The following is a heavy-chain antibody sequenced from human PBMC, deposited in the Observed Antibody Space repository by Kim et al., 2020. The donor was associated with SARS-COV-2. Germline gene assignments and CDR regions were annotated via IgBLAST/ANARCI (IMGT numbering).Heavy chain of an antibody. D-gene: IGHD1-26*01. J-gene: IGHJ4*02. CDR2: SYI. Sequence: SYIYYADSPKGRFTISRDSAKNSLFLQMNSLRAEDTAVYYCARDNVGFDSWGQGTLVTVSS. V-gene: IGHV3-21*01. CDR3: ARDNVGFDS.